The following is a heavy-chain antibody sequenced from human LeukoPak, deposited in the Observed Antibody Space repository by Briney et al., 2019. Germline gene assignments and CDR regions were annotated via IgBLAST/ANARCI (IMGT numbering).Heavy chain of an antibody. J-gene: IGHJ4*02. CDR2: IKQDGSEK. CDR1: GFTFSSYW. V-gene: IGHV3-7*03. Sequence: GGSLRLSCAASGFTFSSYWMSWVRQAPGKGLEWVANIKQDGSEKYYVDSVKGRFTISRDNSKNTLYLQMNSLRAEDTAVYYCAKNIYDILTGPGYWGQGTLVTVSS. D-gene: IGHD3-9*01. CDR3: AKNIYDILTGPGY.